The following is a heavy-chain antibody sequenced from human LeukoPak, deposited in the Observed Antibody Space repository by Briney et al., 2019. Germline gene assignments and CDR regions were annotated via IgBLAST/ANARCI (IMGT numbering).Heavy chain of an antibody. CDR1: GFTFAIHA. Sequence: AGGSLRLSCAASGFTFAIHAMTWVRQAPGKGLEWVSGISGDGASTHYAESVKGQFTISRDNSQNTLFLQMNSLRAEDTAVYYCARDKVYYYDSSGYSYYWYFDLWGRGTLVTVST. CDR2: ISGDGAST. CDR3: ARDKVYYYDSSGYSYYWYFDL. V-gene: IGHV3-23*01. D-gene: IGHD3-22*01. J-gene: IGHJ2*01.